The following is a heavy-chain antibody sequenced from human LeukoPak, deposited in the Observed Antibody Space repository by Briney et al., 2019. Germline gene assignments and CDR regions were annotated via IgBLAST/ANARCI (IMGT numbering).Heavy chain of an antibody. V-gene: IGHV1-2*02. D-gene: IGHD1-7*01. Sequence: ASVKVSCKASGYTFTGYYMHWVRQAPGQGLEWMGWINPNSGGTNYAQKFQGRVTMTRDTSISTAYMELSRLRSDDTAVYYCARDHQDYNWNYQGWWGQGTLVTVSS. J-gene: IGHJ4*02. CDR3: ARDHQDYNWNYQGW. CDR2: INPNSGGT. CDR1: GYTFTGYY.